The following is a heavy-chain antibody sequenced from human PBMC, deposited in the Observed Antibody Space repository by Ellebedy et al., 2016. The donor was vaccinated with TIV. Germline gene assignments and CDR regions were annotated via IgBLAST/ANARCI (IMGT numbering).Heavy chain of an antibody. J-gene: IGHJ3*01. CDR3: ATDGSYGDYRSPAHAFEF. CDR2: INQDGSEK. V-gene: IGHV3-7*01. Sequence: GGSLRLSCAAPGFTFSSYWMSWVRQTPGQGLEWVANINQDGSEKYYVDSVRGRFTISRDNAKNSLYLQMNSLGADDSAVYYCATDGSYGDYRSPAHAFEFWGQGTMVTVSS. D-gene: IGHD4-17*01. CDR1: GFTFSSYW.